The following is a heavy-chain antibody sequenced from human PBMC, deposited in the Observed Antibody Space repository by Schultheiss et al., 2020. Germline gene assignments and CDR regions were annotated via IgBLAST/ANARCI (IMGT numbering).Heavy chain of an antibody. Sequence: GESLKISCAASGFTFSSYSMNWVRQAPGKGLEWVSSISSSSSYIYYADSVKGRFTISRDNAKNSLYLQMNSLRAEDTAVYYCARGVGLWFGESKYYFDYWGQGTLVTVSS. CDR3: ARGVGLWFGESKYYFDY. V-gene: IGHV3-21*01. J-gene: IGHJ4*02. CDR1: GFTFSSYS. CDR2: ISSSSSYI. D-gene: IGHD3-10*01.